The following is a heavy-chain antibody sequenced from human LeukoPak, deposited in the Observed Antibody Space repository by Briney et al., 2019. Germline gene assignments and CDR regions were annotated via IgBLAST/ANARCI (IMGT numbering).Heavy chain of an antibody. D-gene: IGHD6-19*01. CDR3: ARGPKGIAVLRTYYFDY. V-gene: IGHV4-4*02. CDR2: IYHSGST. J-gene: IGHJ4*02. Sequence: SGTLSLTCAVSGDSISSSNWWSWVRQPPGKGLEWIGEIYHSGSTNYNPSLKSRVTISVDKSKNQSSLKLRSVTAADTAVYYCARGPKGIAVLRTYYFDYWGQGTLVTVSS. CDR1: GDSISSSNW.